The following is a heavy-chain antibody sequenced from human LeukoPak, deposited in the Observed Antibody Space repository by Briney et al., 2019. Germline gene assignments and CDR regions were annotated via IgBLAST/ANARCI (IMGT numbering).Heavy chain of an antibody. CDR1: GLTFSNFG. D-gene: IGHD1-14*01. Sequence: GGALRLSCVASGLTFSNFGMSWVRQAPGKGLEWVSAISGSGDSTYYADSVKGRFTISRDNSKNTLYLQMNSLRAEDTAVYYCAKPARTDYADYWGQGTLVTVSS. CDR2: ISGSGDST. J-gene: IGHJ4*02. CDR3: AKPARTDYADY. V-gene: IGHV3-23*01.